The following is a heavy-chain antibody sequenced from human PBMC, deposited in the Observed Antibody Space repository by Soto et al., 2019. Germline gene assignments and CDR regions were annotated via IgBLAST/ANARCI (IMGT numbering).Heavy chain of an antibody. D-gene: IGHD2-21*02. CDR1: CGSISSYY. CDR2: IYYSGST. V-gene: IGHV4-59*01. CDR3: ARDASRVTYYFDY. J-gene: IGHJ4*02. Sequence: XETLSVPLTVSCGSISSYYWSWIRQPPGKGLEWIGYIYYSGSTNYNPSLKSRVTISVDTSKNQFSLKLSSVTAADTAVYYCARDASRVTYYFDYWGQGTLVTVSS.